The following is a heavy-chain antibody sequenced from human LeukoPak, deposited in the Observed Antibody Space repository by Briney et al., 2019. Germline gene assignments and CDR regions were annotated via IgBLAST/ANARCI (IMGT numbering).Heavy chain of an antibody. Sequence: GRSLRLSCAASGFTFSSYGMHWVRQAPGKGLEWVAVIWYDGSNKYYADSVKGRFTISRDNSKNTLYLQMNSLRAEDTAVYYCARDEDAFDIWGQGTMVTVSS. V-gene: IGHV3-33*01. J-gene: IGHJ3*02. CDR3: ARDEDAFDI. CDR1: GFTFSSYG. CDR2: IWYDGSNK.